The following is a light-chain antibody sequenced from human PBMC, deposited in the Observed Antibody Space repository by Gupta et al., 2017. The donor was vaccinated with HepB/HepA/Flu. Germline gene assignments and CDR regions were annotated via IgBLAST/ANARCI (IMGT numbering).Light chain of an antibody. Sequence: EIVLTQSPGTLSLSPGERATLSCRASQSISSSYLGWYQQKPGQAPRLLIYGASSRATGIPDRFSGSGSGTDFTLTITRLEPEDFAVYYCQQEGSSPVTFGQGTKMEIK. CDR1: QSISSSY. CDR2: GAS. CDR3: QQEGSSPVT. J-gene: IGKJ2*01. V-gene: IGKV3-20*01.